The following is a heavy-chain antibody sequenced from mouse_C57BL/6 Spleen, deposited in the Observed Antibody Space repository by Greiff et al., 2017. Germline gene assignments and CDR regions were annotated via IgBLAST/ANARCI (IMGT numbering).Heavy chain of an antibody. J-gene: IGHJ1*03. CDR3: AREGVSYGYFDV. Sequence: VQLKESGPGMVKPSQSLSLTCTVTGYSITSGYDWHWIRHFPGNKLEWMGYISYSGSTNYNPSLKSRISITHDTSKNHFFLKLNSVTTEDTATYYCAREGVSYGYFDVWGTGTTVTVSS. CDR2: ISYSGST. CDR1: GYSITSGYD. V-gene: IGHV3-1*01.